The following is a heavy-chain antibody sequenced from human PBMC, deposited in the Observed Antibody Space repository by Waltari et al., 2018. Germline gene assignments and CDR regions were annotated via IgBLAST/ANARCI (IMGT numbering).Heavy chain of an antibody. Sequence: QVQLVQSGAEVTKPGASVKVSCRASGYTLTRNGISWVRQAPGQGLEWMGWINTGTGKTDNAQKFQGRVTMSTDTSTSTVHMELWSLRSDDTAVYYCAREPLLLDYWGQGTLVTVSS. V-gene: IGHV1-18*04. CDR3: AREPLLLDY. CDR1: GYTLTRNG. J-gene: IGHJ4*02. CDR2: INTGTGKT.